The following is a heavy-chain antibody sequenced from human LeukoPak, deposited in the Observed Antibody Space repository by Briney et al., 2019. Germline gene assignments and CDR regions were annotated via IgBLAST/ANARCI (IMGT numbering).Heavy chain of an antibody. CDR1: GGSISSSSYY. J-gene: IGHJ3*02. CDR2: IYYGGST. Sequence: PSETLSLTCTVSGGSISSSSYYWGWIRQPPGKGLEWIGSIYYGGSTYYNPSLKSRVTISVDTSKNQFSLKLSSVTAADTAVYYCARQVRYFDWLTGAFDIWGQGTMVTVSS. D-gene: IGHD3-9*01. CDR3: ARQVRYFDWLTGAFDI. V-gene: IGHV4-39*01.